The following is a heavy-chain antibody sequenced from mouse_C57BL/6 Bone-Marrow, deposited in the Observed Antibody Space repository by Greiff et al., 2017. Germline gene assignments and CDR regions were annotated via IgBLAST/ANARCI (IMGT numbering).Heavy chain of an antibody. D-gene: IGHD2-4*01. V-gene: IGHV5-4*01. CDR2: ISDGGSYT. J-gene: IGHJ4*01. CDR1: GFTFSSYA. Sequence: EVQLVESGGGLVKPGGSLKLSCAASGFTFSSYAMSWVRQTPEKRLEWVATISDGGSYTYYPDNVKGRFTISRDNAKNNLYLQMSHLKSEDTAMYYCAREDYDYYYYAMDYWGQGTSVTVSS. CDR3: AREDYDYYYYAMDY.